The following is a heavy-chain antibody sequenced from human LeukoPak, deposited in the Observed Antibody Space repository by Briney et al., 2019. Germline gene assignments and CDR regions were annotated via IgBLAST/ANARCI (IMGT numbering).Heavy chain of an antibody. CDR1: GYTFTGYY. Sequence: ASEKVSCKASGYTFTGYYMHWVRQAPGQGLEWMGWINPNSGGTDYAQKFQGRVTMTRDTSISTAYMELSRLRSDDTAVYYCARWRRCSGGSCYPSNWGQGTLVTVSS. CDR3: ARWRRCSGGSCYPSN. CDR2: INPNSGGT. J-gene: IGHJ4*02. D-gene: IGHD2-15*01. V-gene: IGHV1-2*02.